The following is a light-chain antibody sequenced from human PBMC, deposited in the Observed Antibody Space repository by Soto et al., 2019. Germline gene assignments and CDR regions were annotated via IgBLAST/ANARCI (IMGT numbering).Light chain of an antibody. CDR1: NSDIGDYNY. CDR2: EVS. CDR3: SSYTSSTTVI. J-gene: IGLJ2*01. V-gene: IGLV2-14*01. Sequence: QSALTQPASVSGSPGQSITISCTGTNSDIGDYNYVSWYQQHPGKAPKLMIYEVSNRPSGVSNRFSGSKSGNTASLTISGLQAEDEANYNCSSYTSSTTVIFGGGTKVTVL.